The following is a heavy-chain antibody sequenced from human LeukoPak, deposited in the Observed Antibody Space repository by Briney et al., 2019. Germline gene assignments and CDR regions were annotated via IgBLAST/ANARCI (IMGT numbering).Heavy chain of an antibody. J-gene: IGHJ4*02. Sequence: PGGSLRLSCAASGFTFSTYWMHWVRQVPGKVLVWFSRINDDGSATFYADSVKGRFTISRDNAKNTLFLQINSLRAEDTAVYYCTREILAPGKTHDYWGQGTLVTVSS. CDR2: INDDGSAT. CDR3: TREILAPGKTHDY. CDR1: GFTFSTYW. V-gene: IGHV3-74*01.